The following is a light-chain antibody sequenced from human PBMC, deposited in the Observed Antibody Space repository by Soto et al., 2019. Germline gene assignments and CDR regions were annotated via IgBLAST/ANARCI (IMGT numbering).Light chain of an antibody. CDR3: QQFSSTPFT. V-gene: IGKV4-1*01. CDR2: WAS. J-gene: IGKJ3*01. CDR1: QSVLYSPNNKNY. Sequence: DIVMTQSPDSLAVSLGERATINCKSSQSVLYSPNNKNYVSWYQQKPGQPPKLLLHWASSRESVVPDRFSGSESGTEFALTISSLQAEDVAVYFCQQFSSTPFTFCPGTKVDI.